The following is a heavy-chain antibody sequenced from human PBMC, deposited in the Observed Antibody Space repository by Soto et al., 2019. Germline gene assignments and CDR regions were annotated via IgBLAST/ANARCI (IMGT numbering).Heavy chain of an antibody. J-gene: IGHJ4*02. CDR1: GFTFSSYW. Sequence: GGSLRLSCGASGFTFSSYWMSRVRQAPGKGLEWVANIKQDGSEKYYVDSVKGRFTISRDNAKNSLYLQMNSLRAEDTAVYYCARDEKTYYYDSSGYYGGDIFDYWGQGTLVTVSS. D-gene: IGHD3-22*01. CDR2: IKQDGSEK. V-gene: IGHV3-7*01. CDR3: ARDEKTYYYDSSGYYGGDIFDY.